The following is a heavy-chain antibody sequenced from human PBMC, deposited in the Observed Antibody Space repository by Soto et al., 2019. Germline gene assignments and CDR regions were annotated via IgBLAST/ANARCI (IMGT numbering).Heavy chain of an antibody. CDR3: ANGSPWYGMDV. Sequence: GGALRLSCAASGFTLCSYALSWGRQAPGKGLEWVSAISGSGGSTYYADSVKGRFTISRDNSKNTLYLQMNSLRAEDTAVYYCANGSPWYGMDVWGQGTTVTVSS. CDR1: GFTLCSYA. CDR2: ISGSGGST. J-gene: IGHJ6*02. V-gene: IGHV3-23*01. D-gene: IGHD2-2*03.